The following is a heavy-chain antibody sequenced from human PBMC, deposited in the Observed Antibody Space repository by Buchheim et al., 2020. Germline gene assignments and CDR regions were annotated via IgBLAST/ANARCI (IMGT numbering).Heavy chain of an antibody. CDR3: ARDYGSGNYYSFYYYGMDV. V-gene: IGHV3-48*01. D-gene: IGHD3-10*01. Sequence: EMQLVESGGGLVQPGGSLRLSCAASGFTFSAHSMNWVRQAPGKGLEWISYISSSSNSIFYADSVKVRFTISRDDSKNSLYLQMNVLRAEDTAVYYCARDYGSGNYYSFYYYGMDVWGQGTT. J-gene: IGHJ6*02. CDR2: ISSSSNSI. CDR1: GFTFSAHS.